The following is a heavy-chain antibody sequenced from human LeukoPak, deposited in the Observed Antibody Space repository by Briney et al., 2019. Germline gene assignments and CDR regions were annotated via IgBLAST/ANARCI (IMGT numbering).Heavy chain of an antibody. D-gene: IGHD4-17*01. V-gene: IGHV3-64D*09. Sequence: GGSLRLSCSASGFTFSSYAMLWVRQAPGKGLEYVSAISSNGGSTYYADSVKGRFTISRDNSKNTLYLQMSSLRAEDTAVYYCAPAVYGDYVPYYYYCMVVWGQGTTVTVSS. CDR3: APAVYGDYVPYYYYCMVV. CDR1: GFTFSSYA. J-gene: IGHJ6*02. CDR2: ISSNGGST.